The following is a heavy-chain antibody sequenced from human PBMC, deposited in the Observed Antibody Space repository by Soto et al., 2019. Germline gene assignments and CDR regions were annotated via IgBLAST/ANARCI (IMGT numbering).Heavy chain of an antibody. Sequence: GGSLRLSCAASGIIFSSHSMHWVRQGPGKGLEWVAYISKDESTKYYADSVQGRFSISRDNSKSTVYLQLDSLRPEDTAVYYCEKDIDCFREKRFDYWGQGT. V-gene: IGHV3-30-3*01. CDR3: EKDIDCFREKRFDY. CDR2: ISKDESTK. J-gene: IGHJ4*02. CDR1: GIIFSSHS. D-gene: IGHD2-21*01.